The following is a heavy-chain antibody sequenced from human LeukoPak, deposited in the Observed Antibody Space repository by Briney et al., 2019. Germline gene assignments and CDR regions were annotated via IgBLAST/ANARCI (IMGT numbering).Heavy chain of an antibody. CDR3: ARGKGGVRGVIHYYYYYGMGV. Sequence: SETLSLTCAVSGGSISSGGYSWSWIRQPPGKGLEWIGYIYHSGSTYYNPSLKSRVTISVDRSKNQFSLKLSSVTAAATAVYYCARGKGGVRGVIHYYYYYGMGVWGKGTTVTVSS. CDR1: GGSISSGGYS. J-gene: IGHJ6*04. V-gene: IGHV4-30-2*01. CDR2: IYHSGST. D-gene: IGHD3-10*01.